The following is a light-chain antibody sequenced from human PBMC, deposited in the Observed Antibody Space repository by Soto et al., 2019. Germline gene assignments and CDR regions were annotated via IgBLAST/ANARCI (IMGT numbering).Light chain of an antibody. J-gene: IGLJ1*01. CDR3: NSFTVSSTYV. CDR2: DVT. Sequence: QSVLTQPAPVSGSPGQSITISCSGTSSDIRSYNRVSWYQQYPGKAPKLIIYDVTNRPSGVSSRFSGSKSGNTASLTISELQAEDVADYYCNSFTVSSTYVFGTGTKVTVL. CDR1: SSDIRSYNR. V-gene: IGLV2-14*01.